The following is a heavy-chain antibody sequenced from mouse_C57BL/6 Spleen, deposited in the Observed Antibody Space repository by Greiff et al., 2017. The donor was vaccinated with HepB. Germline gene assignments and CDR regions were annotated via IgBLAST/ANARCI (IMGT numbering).Heavy chain of an antibody. V-gene: IGHV1-7*01. J-gene: IGHJ2*01. CDR2: INPSSGYT. Sequence: QVQLQQSGAELAKPGASVKLSCKASGYTFTSYWMHWVKQRPGQGLEWIGYINPSSGYTKYNQKFKDKATLTADKSSRTAYMQLSSLTYEDSAVYYCARGAIYDGDYWGQGTTLTVSS. CDR1: GYTFTSYW. D-gene: IGHD2-3*01. CDR3: ARGAIYDGDY.